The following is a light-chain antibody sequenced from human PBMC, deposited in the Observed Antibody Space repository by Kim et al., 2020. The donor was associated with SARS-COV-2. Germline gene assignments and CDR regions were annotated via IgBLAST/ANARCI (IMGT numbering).Light chain of an antibody. CDR2: RNN. J-gene: IGLJ3*02. V-gene: IGLV1-47*01. CDR1: SSNIGINY. Sequence: QSVLTQPPSASGTPGQRVTISCSGSSSNIGINYVYWYQQLPGTAPKLLIYRNNQRPSGVPDRFSGSKSGTSASLAISGLRSEDEADYFCAAWDASLSGWVFGGGTQLTVL. CDR3: AAWDASLSGWV.